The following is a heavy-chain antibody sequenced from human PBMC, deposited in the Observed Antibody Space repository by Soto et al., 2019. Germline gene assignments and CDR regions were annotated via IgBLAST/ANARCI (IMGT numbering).Heavy chain of an antibody. J-gene: IGHJ4*02. CDR1: GGPINGYY. V-gene: IGHV4-59*01. Sequence: QVQLQESGPGLVKPSETLSLTCSVSGGPINGYYWSWTRQTPGKGLEWIGYIYYSGGTTNYNPSLRSRVTISLDKSNNFFSLKLSSVTAADTAVYYCARHERGWSYSDYWGQGALVTVSS. CDR2: IYYSGGTT. CDR3: ARHERGWSYSDY. D-gene: IGHD2-15*01.